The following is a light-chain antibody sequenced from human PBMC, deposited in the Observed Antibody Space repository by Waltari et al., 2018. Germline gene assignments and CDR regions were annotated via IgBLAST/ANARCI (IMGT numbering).Light chain of an antibody. CDR2: AAS. CDR1: QSIGTY. J-gene: IGKJ1*01. CDR3: QNHERLPAT. Sequence: LTQSPGTLSLSPGDRATLSCRASQSIGTYLVWYQQKPGQAPRLIMYAASRRATGIPDRFSGSGSGTDFSLTISRLEPEDFAVYFCQNHERLPATFGQGTKVEIK. V-gene: IGKV3-20*01.